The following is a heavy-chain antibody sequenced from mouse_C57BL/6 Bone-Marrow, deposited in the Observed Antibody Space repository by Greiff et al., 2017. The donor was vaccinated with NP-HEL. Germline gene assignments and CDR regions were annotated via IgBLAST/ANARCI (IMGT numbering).Heavy chain of an antibody. CDR2: IYPGDGDT. J-gene: IGHJ1*03. CDR3: ASGFLLWLRRAVFGYFDV. Sequence: QVQLQQSGPELVKPGASVKISCKASGYAFSSSWMNWVKQRPGKGLEWIGRIYPGDGDTNYNGKFKGKATLTADKSSSTAYMQLSSLTSEDSAVYFCASGFLLWLRRAVFGYFDVWGTGTTVTVSS. V-gene: IGHV1-82*01. D-gene: IGHD2-2*01. CDR1: GYAFSSSW.